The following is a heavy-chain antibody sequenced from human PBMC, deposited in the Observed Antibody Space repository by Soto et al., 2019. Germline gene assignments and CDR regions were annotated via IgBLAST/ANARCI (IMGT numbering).Heavy chain of an antibody. D-gene: IGHD3-22*01. V-gene: IGHV1-69*13. J-gene: IGHJ6*02. CDR1: GGTFSSYA. CDR2: IIPIFGTA. Sequence: SVKVSCKASGGTFSSYAISRVRQAPGQGLEWMGGIIPIFGTANYAQKFQGRVTITADESTSTAYMELSSLRSEDTAVYYCARDRLFDTMIVAHYGMDVWGQGTTVTVSS. CDR3: ARDRLFDTMIVAHYGMDV.